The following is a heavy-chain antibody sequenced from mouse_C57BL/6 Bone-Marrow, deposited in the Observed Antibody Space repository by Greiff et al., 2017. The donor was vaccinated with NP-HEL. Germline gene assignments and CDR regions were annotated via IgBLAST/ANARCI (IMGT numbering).Heavy chain of an antibody. CDR2: IDPSDSYT. Sequence: VKLQQPGAELVMPGASVKLSCKASGYTFTSYWMHWVKQRPGQGLEWIGEIDPSDSYTNYNQKFKGKSTLTVDKSSSTAYMQLSSLTSEDSAVYYCARRADVYAMDYWGQGTSVTVSS. D-gene: IGHD3-3*01. J-gene: IGHJ4*01. CDR1: GYTFTSYW. V-gene: IGHV1-69*01. CDR3: ARRADVYAMDY.